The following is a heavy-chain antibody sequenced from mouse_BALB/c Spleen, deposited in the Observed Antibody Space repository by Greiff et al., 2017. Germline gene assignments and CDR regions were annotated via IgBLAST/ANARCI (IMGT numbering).Heavy chain of an antibody. V-gene: IGHV14-1*02. J-gene: IGHJ3*01. Sequence: EVQGVESGAELVRPGALVKLSCKASGFNIKDYYMHWVKQRPEQGLEWIGWIDPENGNTIYDPKFQGKASITADTSSNTAYLQLSSLTSEDTAVYYCALYYYGSSSWFAYWGQGTLVTVSA. CDR1: GFNIKDYY. CDR3: ALYYYGSSSWFAY. D-gene: IGHD1-1*01. CDR2: IDPENGNT.